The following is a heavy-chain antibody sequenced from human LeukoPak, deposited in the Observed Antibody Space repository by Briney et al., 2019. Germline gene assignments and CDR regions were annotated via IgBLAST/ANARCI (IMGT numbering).Heavy chain of an antibody. CDR2: ISASGGST. V-gene: IGHV3-23*01. D-gene: IGHD3-10*01. CDR1: GFTFSSYT. Sequence: GGSLRLSCEASGFTFSSYTMTWVRQAPGKGLEWVSDISASGGSTHYADSVKGRFTISRDNAKNTLYLQMNSLRAEDTALYYCAKDSSSTSWGYSVGLLWFGEPYYFDYWGQGTLVTVSS. J-gene: IGHJ4*02. CDR3: AKDSSSTSWGYSVGLLWFGEPYYFDY.